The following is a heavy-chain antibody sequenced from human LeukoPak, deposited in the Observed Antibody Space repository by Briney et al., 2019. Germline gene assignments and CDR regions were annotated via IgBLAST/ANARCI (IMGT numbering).Heavy chain of an antibody. CDR2: ISYDGSNK. CDR3: ARDFDYYDSSGRRSGYFDY. V-gene: IGHV3-30-3*01. D-gene: IGHD3-22*01. J-gene: IGHJ4*02. Sequence: AGGSLRLSCAASGFTFSSYAMHWLRQAPGKGLEWVAVISYDGSNKYYADSVKGRFTISRDNSKNALYLQMNSLRAEDTAVYYCARDFDYYDSSGRRSGYFDYWGQGTLVTVSS. CDR1: GFTFSSYA.